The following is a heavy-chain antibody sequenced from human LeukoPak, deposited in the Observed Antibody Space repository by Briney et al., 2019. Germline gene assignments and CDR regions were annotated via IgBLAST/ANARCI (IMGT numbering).Heavy chain of an antibody. J-gene: IGHJ4*02. CDR2: ISGSGGST. V-gene: IGHV3-23*01. CDR3: AKGNAAGTDPLGGY. Sequence: PGGSLRLSCAASGFTFSSYGMSWVRQAPGKGLEWVSAISGSGGSTYYADSVKGRFTISRDNSKNTLYLQMNSLRAEDTAVYYCAKGNAAGTDPLGGYWGQGTLVTVSS. CDR1: GFTFSSYG. D-gene: IGHD6-13*01.